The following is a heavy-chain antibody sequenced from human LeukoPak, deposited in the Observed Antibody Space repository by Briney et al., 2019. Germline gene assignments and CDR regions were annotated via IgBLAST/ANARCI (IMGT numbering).Heavy chain of an antibody. Sequence: VASVKVSCKASGGTFSSYAISWVRQAPGQGLEWMGGIIPIFGTANYAQKFQGRVTITADESTSTAYMELSSLRSEDTAVYYCARAGLGWLPNYTGDYWGQGTLVTVSS. CDR2: IIPIFGTA. D-gene: IGHD5-12*01. V-gene: IGHV1-69*13. J-gene: IGHJ4*02. CDR1: GGTFSSYA. CDR3: ARAGLGWLPNYTGDY.